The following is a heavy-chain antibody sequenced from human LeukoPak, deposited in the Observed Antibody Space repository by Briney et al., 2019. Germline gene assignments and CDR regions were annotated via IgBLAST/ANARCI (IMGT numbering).Heavy chain of an antibody. Sequence: ASVKVSCKASGYTFTSYGISWVRQAPGQGLEWMGWISAYNGNTNYAQKLQGRVTMTTDTSTSTAYMELRSLRSDDTAVYYCAKRGGRNISSWYRYDPWGQGTLVTVSS. J-gene: IGHJ5*02. V-gene: IGHV1-18*01. CDR2: ISAYNGNT. CDR3: AKRGGRNISSWYRYDP. D-gene: IGHD6-13*01. CDR1: GYTFTSYG.